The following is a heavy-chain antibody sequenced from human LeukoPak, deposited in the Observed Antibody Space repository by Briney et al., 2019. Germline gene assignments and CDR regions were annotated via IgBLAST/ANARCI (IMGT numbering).Heavy chain of an antibody. D-gene: IGHD3-22*01. V-gene: IGHV3-30*18. CDR2: ISHDGSNK. CDR1: GFPFSDYG. Sequence: GGSLRLSCAASGFPFSDYGMYWVRQAPGKGLEWLAVISHDGSNKYYADSVKGRITISRDSSKNTLYLQMNSLRAEDTAVYYCAKHPSGYYYDHFDYWGQGTLVTVSS. J-gene: IGHJ4*02. CDR3: AKHPSGYYYDHFDY.